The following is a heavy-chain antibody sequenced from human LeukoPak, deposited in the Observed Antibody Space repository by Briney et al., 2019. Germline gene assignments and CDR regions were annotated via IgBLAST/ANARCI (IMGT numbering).Heavy chain of an antibody. J-gene: IGHJ3*02. V-gene: IGHV3-21*01. CDR1: GFTFSSYS. Sequence: GGSLRLSCAASGFTFSSYSMNWVRQAPGKGLEWVSSISSSSSYIYYADSVKGRFTISRDNAKNSLYLQMNSLRAEDTAVYYCAREAPMIADAFDIWGQGTMVTVSS. CDR3: AREAPMIADAFDI. CDR2: ISSSSSYI. D-gene: IGHD2-2*01.